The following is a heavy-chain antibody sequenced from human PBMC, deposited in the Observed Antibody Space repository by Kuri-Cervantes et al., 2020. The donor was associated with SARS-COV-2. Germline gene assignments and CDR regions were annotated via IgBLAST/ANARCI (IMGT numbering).Heavy chain of an antibody. J-gene: IGHJ6*03. CDR2: ISGSGGST. Sequence: GESLKISCAASGFTFSSYAMSWVRQAPGKGLEWVSAISGSGGSTYYADSVKGRFTISRDNAKNSLYLQMNSLRAEDTAVYYCARDLSYMDVWGKGTTVTVSS. CDR1: GFTFSSYA. V-gene: IGHV3-23*01. D-gene: IGHD2/OR15-2a*01. CDR3: ARDLSYMDV.